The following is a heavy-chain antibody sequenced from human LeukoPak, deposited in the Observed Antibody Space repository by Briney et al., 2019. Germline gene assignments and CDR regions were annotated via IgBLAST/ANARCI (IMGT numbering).Heavy chain of an antibody. CDR2: ISSSISYI. D-gene: IGHD3-10*01. CDR3: ARDEYYYGSGSYYVSYYYYYCMDV. J-gene: IGHJ6*03. V-gene: IGHV3-21*01. CDR1: GFTFSSYS. Sequence: GGSLRLSCAASGFTFSSYSMNWVRQAPGKGLEWVSSISSSISYIYYADSVKGRFTISRDNAKNSLYLQMNSLRAEDTAVYYCARDEYYYGSGSYYVSYYYYYCMDVWGKGTTVTISS.